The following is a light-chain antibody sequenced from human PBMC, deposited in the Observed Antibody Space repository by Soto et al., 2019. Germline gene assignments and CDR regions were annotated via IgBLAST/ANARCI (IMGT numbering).Light chain of an antibody. J-gene: IGKJ1*01. Sequence: DRHTNTCRASQSIKSWLAWYQQKPGKAPKLLIYEASSLESGVPSRFGGSGSGTEFTLTISSLQPDDFATYYCQQYNSYSSWTFGQGTKVDI. CDR2: EAS. V-gene: IGKV1-5*03. CDR3: QQYNSYSSWT. CDR1: QSIKSW.